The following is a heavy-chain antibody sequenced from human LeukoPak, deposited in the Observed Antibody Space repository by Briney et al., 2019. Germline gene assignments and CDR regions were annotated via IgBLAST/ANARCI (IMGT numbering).Heavy chain of an antibody. CDR1: GFTFSSYS. CDR2: ISSSSSYI. V-gene: IGHV3-21*01. D-gene: IGHD3-22*01. J-gene: IGHJ6*03. Sequence: KTGGSLRLSCAASGFTFSSYSMNWVRQAPGKGLEWVSSISSSSSYIYYADSVKGRFTISRDNAKNSLYLQMNSLRAEDTAVYYCARDPWGDYYDSSGYYPYYMDVWGKGTTVTVSS. CDR3: ARDPWGDYYDSSGYYPYYMDV.